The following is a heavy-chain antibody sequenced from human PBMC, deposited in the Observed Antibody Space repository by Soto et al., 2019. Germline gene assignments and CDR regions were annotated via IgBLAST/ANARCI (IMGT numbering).Heavy chain of an antibody. D-gene: IGHD6-19*01. V-gene: IGHV4-39*01. J-gene: IGHJ6*02. CDR1: GGSISSSSYY. CDR2: IYYSGST. Sequence: SETLSLTCTVSGGSISSSSYYWVWSRHPPGKGLEWIGSIYYSGSTYYNPSLKSRVTISVDTSKNQFSLELSSVTAADTAVYYCARRGTVAGYYYYGMDVWGQGTTVTVSS. CDR3: ARRGTVAGYYYYGMDV.